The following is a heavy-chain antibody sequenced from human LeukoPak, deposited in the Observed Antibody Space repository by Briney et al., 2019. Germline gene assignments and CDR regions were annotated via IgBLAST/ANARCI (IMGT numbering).Heavy chain of an antibody. CDR1: GFTFSSYW. CDR3: ARVGDYYDASGYYNFDY. J-gene: IGHJ4*02. CDR2: INSDGSST. V-gene: IGHV3-74*01. D-gene: IGHD3-22*01. Sequence: GGSLRLSCAASGFTFSSYWMHWVRQGPGKGLVWVSRINSDGSSTGYADSVKGRFTISRDNAKNTLYLQMNSLRAEDTAVYYCARVGDYYDASGYYNFDYWGQGTLVTVSS.